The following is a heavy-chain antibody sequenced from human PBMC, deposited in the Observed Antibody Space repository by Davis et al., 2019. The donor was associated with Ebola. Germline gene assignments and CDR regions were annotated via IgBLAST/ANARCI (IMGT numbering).Heavy chain of an antibody. CDR3: ARGRGDCRSTSCYIDY. Sequence: GESLKISCAASGFTFSSYSMNWVRQAPGKGLEWVSSISSSSSYIYYADSVKGRFTISRDNAKNTLYLQMNSLSAEDTAVYYCARGRGDCRSTSCYIDYWGQGTLVTVSS. CDR2: ISSSSSYI. V-gene: IGHV3-21*01. CDR1: GFTFSSYS. J-gene: IGHJ4*02. D-gene: IGHD2-2*02.